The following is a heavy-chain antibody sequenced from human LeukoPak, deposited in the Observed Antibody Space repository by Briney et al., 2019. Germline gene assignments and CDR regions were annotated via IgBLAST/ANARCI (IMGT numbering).Heavy chain of an antibody. Sequence: ASVKVSCKASGYTFTDYYIHWVRQAPGQGLEWMGWINPNSVATNYAQKFQGRVTMTRDTSISIAYMELSRLRSDDTAVYYCAREAFTTVTSATDAFDIWGQGTMVTVSS. D-gene: IGHD4-17*01. CDR1: GYTFTDYY. V-gene: IGHV1-2*02. J-gene: IGHJ3*02. CDR3: AREAFTTVTSATDAFDI. CDR2: INPNSVAT.